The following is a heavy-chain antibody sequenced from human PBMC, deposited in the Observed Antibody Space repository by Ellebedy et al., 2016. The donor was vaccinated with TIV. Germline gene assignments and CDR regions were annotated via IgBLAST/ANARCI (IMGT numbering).Heavy chain of an antibody. V-gene: IGHV3-23*01. D-gene: IGHD3-16*01. CDR2: ITGIGTST. Sequence: GESLKISCAASGFTFSNYAMSWVRQAPGKGLEWVSAITGIGTSTYYADSVKGRFTISRDNSKNTLSQQMNSLRADDTAIYYCAKPMGPGGRFDAFDIWGQGTLVTVSS. J-gene: IGHJ3*02. CDR1: GFTFSNYA. CDR3: AKPMGPGGRFDAFDI.